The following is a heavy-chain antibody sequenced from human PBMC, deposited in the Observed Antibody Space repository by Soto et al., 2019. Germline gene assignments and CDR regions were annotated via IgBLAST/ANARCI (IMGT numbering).Heavy chain of an antibody. CDR2: IIPILGIA. Sequence: QVQLVQSGAEVKKPGSSVKVSCKASGGTFSSYTISWVRQAPGQGLEWMGRIIPILGIANYAQKFQGRVTITADNSSRTAYIEVSSLRSEDTAVYYCSTSRPLRIAAALVPNYYYYYYMDVWGKGTTVTVSS. J-gene: IGHJ6*03. CDR3: STSRPLRIAAALVPNYYYYYYMDV. D-gene: IGHD6-13*01. V-gene: IGHV1-69*02. CDR1: GGTFSSYT.